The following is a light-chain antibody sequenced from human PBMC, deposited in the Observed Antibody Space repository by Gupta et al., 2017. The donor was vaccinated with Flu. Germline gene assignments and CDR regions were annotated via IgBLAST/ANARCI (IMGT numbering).Light chain of an antibody. CDR1: KIGSRN. CDR3: QLWDDSSDHPVI. CDR2: DDI. J-gene: IGLJ2*01. V-gene: IGLV3-21*02. Sequence: QTARITCGGNKIGSRNGHWYQQTPGQPPVVVVFDDIDRPSGIPERFSGSNSGNTATLTISRVDAGDEADYYCQLWDDSSDHPVIFGGGTKLTVL.